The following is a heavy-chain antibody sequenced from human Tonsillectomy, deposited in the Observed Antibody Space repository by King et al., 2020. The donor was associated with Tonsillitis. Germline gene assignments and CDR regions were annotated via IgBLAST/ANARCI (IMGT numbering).Heavy chain of an antibody. CDR3: AGEYWSSGSCYFDS. V-gene: IGHV3-53*01. J-gene: IGHJ4*02. CDR2: IYSGGST. CDR1: GFSVTNNY. Sequence: VQLVESGGGLIQPGGSLRLSCAVSGFSVTNNYMSWVRQAPGKGLEWVSVIYSGGSTSYADSVKGRLTPSKDNSKNMVYLQMNSLRVEDTAVYYCAGEYWSSGSCYFDSWGQGTLVTVSS. D-gene: IGHD2-15*01.